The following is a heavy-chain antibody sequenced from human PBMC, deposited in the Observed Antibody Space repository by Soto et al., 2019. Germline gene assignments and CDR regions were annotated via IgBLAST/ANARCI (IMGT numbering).Heavy chain of an antibody. V-gene: IGHV1-3*01. Sequence: GASVKVSCKASGYTFTRYAMHWVRQDPGQRLEWMGWINAGNGNTKYSQKFQGRVTITRDTSASTAYMELSSLRSEDTAVYYCARSIVVVTALDYWGQGTLVTVSS. J-gene: IGHJ4*02. CDR2: INAGNGNT. CDR3: ARSIVVVTALDY. CDR1: GYTFTRYA. D-gene: IGHD2-21*02.